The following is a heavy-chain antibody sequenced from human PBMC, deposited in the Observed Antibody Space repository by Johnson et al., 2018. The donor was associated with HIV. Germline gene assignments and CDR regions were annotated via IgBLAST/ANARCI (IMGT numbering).Heavy chain of an antibody. V-gene: IGHV3-53*01. CDR2: IYSGGST. J-gene: IGHJ3*02. CDR3: ARDSMVQGVMWAFDI. CDR1: GFTVSSNY. Sequence: VQLVESGGGLIQPGGSLRLSCAASGFTVSSNYMSWVRQAPGKGREWVSVIYSGGSTYYADSVKGRYTISRDNSKNTLYLQMNCLRAEDTALYYCARDSMVQGVMWAFDIWGQGTMVTVSS. D-gene: IGHD3-10*01.